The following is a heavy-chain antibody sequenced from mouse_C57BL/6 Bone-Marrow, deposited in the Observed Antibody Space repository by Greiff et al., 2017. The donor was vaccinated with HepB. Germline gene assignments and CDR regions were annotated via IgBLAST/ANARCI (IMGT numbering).Heavy chain of an antibody. CDR2: ISGGGGNT. Sequence: EVQLVESGGGLVKPGGSLKLSCAASGFTFSSYTMSWVRQTPEKRLEWVATISGGGGNTYYPDSVKGRFTISRDNAKNTLYLQMSSLRSEDTALYYCARQEIYYDHGGFAYWGQGTLVTVSA. CDR3: ARQEIYYDHGGFAY. J-gene: IGHJ3*01. V-gene: IGHV5-9*01. D-gene: IGHD2-4*01. CDR1: GFTFSSYT.